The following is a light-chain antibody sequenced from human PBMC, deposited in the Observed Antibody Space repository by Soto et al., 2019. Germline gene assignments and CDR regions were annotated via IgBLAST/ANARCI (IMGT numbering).Light chain of an antibody. CDR3: QQYGSSPFT. J-gene: IGKJ3*01. V-gene: IGKV3-20*01. CDR1: QTVSSNH. CDR2: GAS. Sequence: DIVLTQSPGTLSLSPGERATLSCRASQTVSSNHLAWYQQKRGQAPRLLIYGASSRAAAIPDRFRGSGSGTDFTLIISSLAPEDFAVYYCQQYGSSPFTFGPGTAVDIK.